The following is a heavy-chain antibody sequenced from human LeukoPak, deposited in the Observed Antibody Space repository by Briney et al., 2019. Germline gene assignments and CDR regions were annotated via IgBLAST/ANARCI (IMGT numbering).Heavy chain of an antibody. CDR1: EFSVGSNY. Sequence: GGSLRLSCAASEFSVGSNYMTWVRQAPGKGLEWVAVISYDGSNKYYADSVKGRFTISRDNAKNSLYLQMNSLRAEDTAVYYCTSSSWYDYDAFDIWGQGTMVTVSS. D-gene: IGHD6-13*01. CDR2: ISYDGSNK. V-gene: IGHV3-30*03. CDR3: TSSSWYDYDAFDI. J-gene: IGHJ3*02.